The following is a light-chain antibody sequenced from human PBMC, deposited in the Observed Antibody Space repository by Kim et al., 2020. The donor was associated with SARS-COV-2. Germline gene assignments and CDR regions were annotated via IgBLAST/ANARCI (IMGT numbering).Light chain of an antibody. J-gene: IGLJ2*01. CDR3: QVWDSSSNHVI. V-gene: IGLV3-21*04. CDR2: YDS. Sequence: APGETARITCGGTKIRSQSVHGYQQKPGPAPVTVIYYDSDRPSGIPERFSGSTSENTATLTISRVEAGDEADYYCQVWDSSSNHVIFGGGTQLTVL. CDR1: KIRSQS.